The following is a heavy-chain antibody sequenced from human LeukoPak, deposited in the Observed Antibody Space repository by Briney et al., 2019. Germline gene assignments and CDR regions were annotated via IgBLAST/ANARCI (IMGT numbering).Heavy chain of an antibody. Sequence: QPGGSLRLSCAASGFTFSNYAMTWVRQAPGKGLEWVSAISGSGTSTHYADSVKGRFTISRDNSKNTLYLQVNSLRAEDTAVYYCAKVARDAYNLDAFDIWGEGTMVTVSS. V-gene: IGHV3-23*01. CDR3: AKVARDAYNLDAFDI. CDR2: ISGSGTST. CDR1: GFTFSNYA. J-gene: IGHJ3*02. D-gene: IGHD5-24*01.